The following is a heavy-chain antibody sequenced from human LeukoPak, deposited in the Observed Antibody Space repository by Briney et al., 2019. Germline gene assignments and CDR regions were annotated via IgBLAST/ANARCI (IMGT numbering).Heavy chain of an antibody. Sequence: GGPLRLSCAASGFTFSSYSMNWVRQAPGKGLEWVSYISPSSSSIYYADSVKGRFTISRDNAKNSLYLQMNSLRAEDTAVYYCARWRYSSSPEWFDPWGQGTLVTVSS. V-gene: IGHV3-48*01. J-gene: IGHJ5*02. CDR3: ARWRYSSSPEWFDP. CDR1: GFTFSSYS. D-gene: IGHD5-12*01. CDR2: ISPSSSSI.